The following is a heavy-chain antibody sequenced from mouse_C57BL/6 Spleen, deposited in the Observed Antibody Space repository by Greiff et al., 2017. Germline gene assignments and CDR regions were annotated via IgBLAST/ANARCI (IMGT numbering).Heavy chain of an antibody. CDR1: GYTFTSYW. J-gene: IGHJ4*01. CDR2: INPSSGYT. Sequence: QVQLQQSGAELAKPGASVKLSCKASGYTFTSYWMHWVKQRPGQGLEWIGYINPSSGYTKYNQKFKDKATLTADKASSTAYMQLSSLTYEDSAVYSCSILGSDYYAMDYWGQGTSVTVSS. V-gene: IGHV1-7*01. CDR3: SILGSDYYAMDY. D-gene: IGHD1-1*01.